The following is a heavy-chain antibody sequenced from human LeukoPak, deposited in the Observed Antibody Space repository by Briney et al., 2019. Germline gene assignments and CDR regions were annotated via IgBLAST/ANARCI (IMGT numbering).Heavy chain of an antibody. J-gene: IGHJ6*02. CDR3: AMNSGLFGGGLYYYGMDV. V-gene: IGHV5-51*01. Sequence: GESLKISCKGSGYSFTNYWIGWVRQMPGKGLEWMGIIYPGDSDTRYSPSFQGQVTISADKSISTAYLQWSSLKASDTAMYYCAMNSGLFGGGLYYYGMDVWGQGTTVTVSS. CDR1: GYSFTNYW. D-gene: IGHD3-22*01. CDR2: IYPGDSDT.